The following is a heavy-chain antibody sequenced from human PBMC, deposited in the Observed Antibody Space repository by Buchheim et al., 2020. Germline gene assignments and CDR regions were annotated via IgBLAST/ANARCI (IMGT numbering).Heavy chain of an antibody. CDR2: ISYDGSNK. Sequence: QVQLVESGGGVVQPGRSLRLSCAASGFTFSSYAMHWVRQAPGKGLEWVAVISYDGSNKYYADSVKGRFTISRDNSKTTLYLQMNSLRAEDTAVYYCASDGGSYGSLFFDCWGQGTL. J-gene: IGHJ4*02. D-gene: IGHD5-18*01. CDR1: GFTFSSYA. V-gene: IGHV3-30-3*01. CDR3: ASDGGSYGSLFFDC.